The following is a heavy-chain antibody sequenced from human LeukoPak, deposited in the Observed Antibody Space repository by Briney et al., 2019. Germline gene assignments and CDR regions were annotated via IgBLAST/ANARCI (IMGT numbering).Heavy chain of an antibody. CDR1: RFTFNSYW. J-gene: IGHJ3*02. CDR3: AKDMKEQQLTWDDAFDI. D-gene: IGHD6-13*01. Sequence: GGSLRLSCAASRFTFNSYWMHWVRQAPGKGLEWVSGISWNSGSIGYADSVKGRFTISRDNAKNSLYLQMNSLRAEDTALYYCAKDMKEQQLTWDDAFDIWGQGTMVTVSS. CDR2: ISWNSGSI. V-gene: IGHV3-9*01.